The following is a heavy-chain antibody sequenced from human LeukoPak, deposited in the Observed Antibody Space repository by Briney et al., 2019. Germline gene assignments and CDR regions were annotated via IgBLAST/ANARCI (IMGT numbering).Heavy chain of an antibody. CDR3: ARVPVPAYYYDSSLLSFDY. CDR2: ISYDGSIK. CDR1: GFSFISYS. Sequence: GGSLRLSCAASGFSFISYSMHWVRQAPGKGLEWVAIISYDGSIKFYADSVQGRFTISRDNSKNTLYLQMNSLRNEDTAVYYCARVPVPAYYYDSSLLSFDYWGQGTLVTVSS. J-gene: IGHJ4*02. V-gene: IGHV3-30-3*01. D-gene: IGHD3-22*01.